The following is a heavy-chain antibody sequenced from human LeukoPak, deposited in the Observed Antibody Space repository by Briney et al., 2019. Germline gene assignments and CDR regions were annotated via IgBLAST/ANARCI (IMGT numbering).Heavy chain of an antibody. Sequence: GGSLRLSCAASGFTFSNYWMHWVRQAPGKGLVWVSRIKSDGSSTSYADSVKGRFTISRDNAKNSLYLQMNSLRAEDTAVYYCAELGITMIGGVWGKGTTVTISS. J-gene: IGHJ6*04. V-gene: IGHV3-74*01. CDR3: AELGITMIGGV. CDR2: IKSDGSST. CDR1: GFTFSNYW. D-gene: IGHD3-10*02.